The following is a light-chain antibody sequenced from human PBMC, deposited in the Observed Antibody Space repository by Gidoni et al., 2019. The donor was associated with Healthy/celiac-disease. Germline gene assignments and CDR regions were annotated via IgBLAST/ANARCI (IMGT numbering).Light chain of an antibody. CDR1: QSVSSN. CDR3: QQYNNWRT. CDR2: GAS. J-gene: IGKJ1*01. V-gene: IGKV3-15*01. Sequence: EIVMTHSPATLSVSPGERATLSCRASQSVSSNLAGYQQKAGQAPRLLIYGASTRATGIPARFSGSGSGTEFTITISSLQSEDFAVYYCQQYNNWRTFGQGTKVEIK.